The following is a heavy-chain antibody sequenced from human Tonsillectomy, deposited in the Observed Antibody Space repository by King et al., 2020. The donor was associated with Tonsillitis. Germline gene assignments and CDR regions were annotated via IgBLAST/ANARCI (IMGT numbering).Heavy chain of an antibody. V-gene: IGHV1-18*01. D-gene: IGHD4-17*01. CDR2: VSTYNRDT. CDR3: ARDKKYGPEIFDF. Sequence: VQLVESGAEVKKPGASVKVSCKALGYTFTDYGITWVRQVPGHGLQWMGWVSTYNRDTTYADNLQDRVTMTTDTSTNTAYMELTSLRSDDTAVYYCARDKKYGPEIFDFWGQGSLVTVSS. J-gene: IGHJ4*02. CDR1: GYTFTDYG.